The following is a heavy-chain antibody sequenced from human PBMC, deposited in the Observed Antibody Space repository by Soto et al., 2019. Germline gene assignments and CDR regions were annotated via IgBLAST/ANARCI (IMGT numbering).Heavy chain of an antibody. V-gene: IGHV4-34*01. Sequence: PSETLSLTCAVYGGSFSGYYWSWIRQPPGKGLEWIGEINHSGSTNYNPSLKSRVTISVDTSKNQFSLKLSSVTAADTAVYYCARDLLGAAYWYFDLWGRGTLVTVS. CDR3: ARDLLGAAYWYFDL. J-gene: IGHJ2*01. CDR1: GGSFSGYY. CDR2: INHSGST. D-gene: IGHD1-26*01.